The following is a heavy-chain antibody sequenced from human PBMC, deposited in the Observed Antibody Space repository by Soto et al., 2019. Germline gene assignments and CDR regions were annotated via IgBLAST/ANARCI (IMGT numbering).Heavy chain of an antibody. V-gene: IGHV3-23*01. D-gene: IGHD2-21*02. J-gene: IGHJ4*02. Sequence: SGGSLRLSCAASGFTFDLYVMTWVRQAPGKGLEWVSGISGSGGSTYYADSVKGRFTIFRENSKNTVYLQMNSLSVEDTAVYYCAKLSSCGGDCYSFDYWGQGTLVTVSS. CDR1: GFTFDLYV. CDR3: AKLSSCGGDCYSFDY. CDR2: ISGSGGST.